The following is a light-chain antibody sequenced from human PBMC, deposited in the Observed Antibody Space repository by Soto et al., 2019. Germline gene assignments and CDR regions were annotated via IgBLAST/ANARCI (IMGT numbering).Light chain of an antibody. CDR1: QDISNY. J-gene: IGKJ4*01. Sequence: DIQMPQSPSSLSASVGDRVTITCQASQDISNYLNWYQQKVGKAPKLLIYDASNLQTGVPSRFSGGGSGTNFTFTISSLQPEDFATYYCQQYDNFPLFGGGTKVEIK. CDR3: QQYDNFPL. CDR2: DAS. V-gene: IGKV1-33*01.